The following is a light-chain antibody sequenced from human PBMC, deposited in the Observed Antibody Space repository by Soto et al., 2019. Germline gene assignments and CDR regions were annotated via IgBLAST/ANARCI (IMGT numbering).Light chain of an antibody. J-gene: IGLJ3*02. Sequence: QAVVTQSSSASASLGSSVRLTCTLSSGHSTYIIAWHQQQPGKAPQFLMKVEGSGSYDKGSGVPDRFSGSSSGADRYLTISNLQFEDEADYFCETWDNNTWVFGGGTKLTVL. V-gene: IGLV4-60*02. CDR2: VEGSGSY. CDR1: SGHSTYI. CDR3: ETWDNNTWV.